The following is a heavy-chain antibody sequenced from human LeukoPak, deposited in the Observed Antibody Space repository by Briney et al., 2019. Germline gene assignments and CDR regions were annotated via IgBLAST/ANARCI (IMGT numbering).Heavy chain of an antibody. CDR1: GGTFSSYG. D-gene: IGHD3-22*01. CDR3: ARDYYYDSSGYHPAEYFNH. V-gene: IGHV1-69*06. J-gene: IGHJ1*01. Sequence: ASVKVSCKASGGTFSSYGISWVRQAPGQGLEWMAGIIPIFGTTNYAQKFQGRVTITADTSTSIAYMDLRSLRSEDTAVYYCARDYYYDSSGYHPAEYFNHWGQGTLVTVSS. CDR2: IIPIFGTT.